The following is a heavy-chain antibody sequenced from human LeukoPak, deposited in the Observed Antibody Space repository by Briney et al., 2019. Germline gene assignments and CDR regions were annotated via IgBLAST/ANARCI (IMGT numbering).Heavy chain of an antibody. CDR3: ARHSDYQGPTDY. J-gene: IGHJ4*02. D-gene: IGHD4-11*01. Sequence: SETLSLTCTVSGGSITSSSYYWGWIRQPPGKGLEWIGSIYYSGSTYYNPSLKSRVTISVDTSKNQFSLKLSSVTAADTAVYYCARHSDYQGPTDYWGQGTLVTVSS. CDR1: GGSITSSSYY. CDR2: IYYSGST. V-gene: IGHV4-39*01.